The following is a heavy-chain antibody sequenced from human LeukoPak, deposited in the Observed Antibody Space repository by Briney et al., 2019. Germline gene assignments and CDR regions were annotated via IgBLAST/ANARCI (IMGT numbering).Heavy chain of an antibody. CDR1: GGATSGYY. CDR3: ARGFTMGANWFDP. D-gene: IGHD3-10*01. Sequence: SLSPTCTLSGGATSGYYSGWSRPPPGERLGRMGYMYYGGSTNNNPSLKSRVTISVDTSKNQFSLKLSSVTAADTAVYYCARGFTMGANWFDPWGQGTLVTVSS. V-gene: IGHV4-59*01. CDR2: MYYGGST. J-gene: IGHJ5*02.